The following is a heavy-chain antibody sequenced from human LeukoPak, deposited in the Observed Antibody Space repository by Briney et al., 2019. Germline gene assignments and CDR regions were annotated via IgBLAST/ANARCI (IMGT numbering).Heavy chain of an antibody. CDR1: GGSISSSNW. CDR3: ASDLCSSTSCYRGGDAFDI. Sequence: TSETLSLTCAVSGGSISSSNWWSWVRQPPGKGLEWIGEIYHSGSTNYNPSLKSRVTISVDKSKNQFSLKLSSVTAADTAVYYCASDLCSSTSCYRGGDAFDIWGQGTMVTVSS. V-gene: IGHV4-4*02. CDR2: IYHSGST. D-gene: IGHD2-2*01. J-gene: IGHJ3*02.